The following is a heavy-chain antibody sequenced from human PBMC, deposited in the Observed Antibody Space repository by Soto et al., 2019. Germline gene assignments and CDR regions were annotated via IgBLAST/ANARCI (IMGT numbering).Heavy chain of an antibody. V-gene: IGHV1-69*01. CDR1: GGTFSSYA. D-gene: IGHD1-26*01. J-gene: IGHJ4*02. CDR3: ARESGGSYSGTPFDY. Sequence: QVQLVQSGAEVKKPGSSVKVSCKASGGTFSSYAISWVRQASGQGLEWMGGIIPIFGTANYAQKFLGKVTFTADESTSTADVELRSLRSEDTAVYYCARESGGSYSGTPFDYWGQRNMVTVSS. CDR2: IIPIFGTA.